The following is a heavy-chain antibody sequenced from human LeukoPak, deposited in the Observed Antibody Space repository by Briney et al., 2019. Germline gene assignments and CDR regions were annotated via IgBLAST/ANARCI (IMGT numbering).Heavy chain of an antibody. CDR2: IYYSGST. CDR1: GGSISSNSYY. V-gene: IGHV4-39*01. D-gene: IGHD3-10*01. CDR3: ARHGDYYYYMDV. Sequence: SETLSLTCTVSGGSISSNSYYWGWIRQPPEKGLEWIGSIYYSGSTYYNPSLKSRVTISVDTSKNQFSLKLSSVTAADTAVYYCARHGDYYYYMDVWGKGTTVTISS. J-gene: IGHJ6*03.